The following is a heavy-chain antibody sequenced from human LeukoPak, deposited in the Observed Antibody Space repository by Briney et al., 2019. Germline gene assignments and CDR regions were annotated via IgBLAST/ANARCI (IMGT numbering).Heavy chain of an antibody. J-gene: IGHJ5*02. CDR2: IWYDGSNK. V-gene: IGHV3-33*08. Sequence: QTGGSLRLSCAASGFTFSSCSMIWVRQAPGKGLEWVAVIWYDGSNKYYADSVKGRFTISRDNSKNTLYLQMNSLRAEDTAVYYCARDLVRATTLGRNWFDPWGQGTLVTVSS. CDR1: GFTFSSCS. D-gene: IGHD1-26*01. CDR3: ARDLVRATTLGRNWFDP.